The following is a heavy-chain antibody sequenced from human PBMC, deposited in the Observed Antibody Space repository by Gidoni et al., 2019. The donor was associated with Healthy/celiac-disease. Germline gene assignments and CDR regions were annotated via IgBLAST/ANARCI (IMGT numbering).Heavy chain of an antibody. J-gene: IGHJ4*02. V-gene: IGHV3-9*01. D-gene: IGHD5-18*01. CDR1: GFTFDDYA. Sequence: EVQLVESGGGLVQPGRSLRLSCAASGFTFDDYAMHWVRQAPGKGLEWVSGISWKSGSIGYADSVKGRFTISRDNAKNSLYLQMNSLRAEDTALYYCAKDLGIQRWFEGFDYWGQGTLVTVSS. CDR3: AKDLGIQRWFEGFDY. CDR2: ISWKSGSI.